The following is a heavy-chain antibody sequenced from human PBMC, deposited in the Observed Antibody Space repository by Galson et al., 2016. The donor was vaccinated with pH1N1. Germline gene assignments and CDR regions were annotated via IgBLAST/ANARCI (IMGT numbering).Heavy chain of an antibody. CDR1: GFTFSDYA. V-gene: IGHV3-7*01. J-gene: IGHJ5*02. Sequence: SLRLSCAASGFTFSDYAMHWVRQAPGKGLEWVANIRQDGSEKYYVDSVKGRFTISRDNAKNSLYLQMNSLTAEDTAVYYCARARFDPWGQGTLVTVSS. CDR3: ARARFDP. CDR2: IRQDGSEK.